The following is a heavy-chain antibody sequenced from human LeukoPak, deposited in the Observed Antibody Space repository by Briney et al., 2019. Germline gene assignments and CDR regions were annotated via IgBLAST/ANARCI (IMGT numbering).Heavy chain of an antibody. J-gene: IGHJ4*02. Sequence: GGSLRLSCAASGFTFNIYVIYWVRQAPGKGLEWVAVVSYDGTKKYYADSVKGRFTISRDSSKNTLYLQMSSLRADDTAVYYCAKDSTRGRARTYYYGSGSYPDYWGQGTLVTVSS. CDR1: GFTFNIYV. V-gene: IGHV3-30*04. CDR3: AKDSTRGRARTYYYGSGSYPDY. CDR2: VSYDGTKK. D-gene: IGHD3-10*01.